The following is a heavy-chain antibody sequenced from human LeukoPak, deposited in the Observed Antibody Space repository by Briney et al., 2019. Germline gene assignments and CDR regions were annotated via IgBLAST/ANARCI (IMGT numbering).Heavy chain of an antibody. CDR3: ARDMAGASMNWFDP. Sequence: GGSLRLSCAASGFTFSSYSMNWVRQAPGKGLEWVSSISSSSSYIYYADSVKGRFTISRDNAKNSLYLQMNSLRAEDTAVYYCARDMAGASMNWFDPWGQGTLVTVSS. V-gene: IGHV3-21*01. CDR1: GFTFSSYS. D-gene: IGHD6-19*01. J-gene: IGHJ5*02. CDR2: ISSSSSYI.